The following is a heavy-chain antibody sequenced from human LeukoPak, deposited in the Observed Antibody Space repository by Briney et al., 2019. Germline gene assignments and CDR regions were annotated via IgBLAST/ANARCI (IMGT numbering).Heavy chain of an antibody. CDR1: GGTFSSYA. Sequence: SVTVSCTASGGTFSSYAISWVRQAPGQGLEWMGGIIPIFGTANYAQKFQGRVTITADESTSTAYMELSSLRSEDTAVYYCARGRWELLAGLLFVYWGQGTLVTVSS. CDR2: IIPIFGTA. J-gene: IGHJ4*02. CDR3: ARGRWELLAGLLFVY. D-gene: IGHD1-26*01. V-gene: IGHV1-69*13.